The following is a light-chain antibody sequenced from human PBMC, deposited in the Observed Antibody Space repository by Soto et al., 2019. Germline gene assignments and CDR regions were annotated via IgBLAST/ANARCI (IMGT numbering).Light chain of an antibody. V-gene: IGKV3-15*01. CDR3: QQYGFWPRT. CDR2: ESS. Sequence: EMIVTQSPGILSASLGERTTLSCRASRSIGTGVAWYQQRPGQSPRLLIYESSTRATGIPTRFSGSGSGTECTLTISSVQSEDFATYYCQQYGFWPRTFGQGTKLEIK. J-gene: IGKJ1*01. CDR1: RSIGTG.